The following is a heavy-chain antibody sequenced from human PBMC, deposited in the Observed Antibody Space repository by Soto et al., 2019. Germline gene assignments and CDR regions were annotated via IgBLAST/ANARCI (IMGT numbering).Heavy chain of an antibody. J-gene: IGHJ6*02. Sequence: PSETLSLTCTVSGVSISSYYWGWIRQPPGKGLEWIGYMYNTGSTVYNPSLKSRVTISVDTSKNQFSLKLNAVTAADTAVYYCARDLWGYCGTDCYPLDVWGQGTTVTVS. V-gene: IGHV4-59*01. D-gene: IGHD2-21*02. CDR3: ARDLWGYCGTDCYPLDV. CDR1: GVSISSYY. CDR2: MYNTGST.